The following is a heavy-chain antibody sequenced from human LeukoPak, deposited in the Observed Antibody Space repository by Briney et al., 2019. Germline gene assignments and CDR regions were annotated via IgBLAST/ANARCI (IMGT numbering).Heavy chain of an antibody. CDR2: ISWNSGSI. CDR3: AKDPTTAMVISGYFQH. Sequence: GRSLRLSCAASGFTFDDYAMHWVRQAPGKGLEWVSGISWNSGSIGYADSVKGRFTISRDNAKNSLYLQMNSLRAEDTALYYCAKDPTTAMVISGYFQHWGQGTLVTVSS. D-gene: IGHD5-18*01. CDR1: GFTFDDYA. J-gene: IGHJ1*01. V-gene: IGHV3-9*01.